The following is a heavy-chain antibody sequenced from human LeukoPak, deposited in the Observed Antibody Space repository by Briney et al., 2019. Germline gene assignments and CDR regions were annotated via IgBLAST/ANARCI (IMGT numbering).Heavy chain of an antibody. Sequence: PGGSLRLSCAASGFTFSNYWMHWVRQAPGKGLEWVSVIYSGGSTYYADSVKGRFTISRDNSKNTLYLQMNSLRAEDTAVYYCARDEYDILTGYPGDYWGQGTLVTVSS. CDR1: GFTFSNYW. D-gene: IGHD3-9*01. CDR3: ARDEYDILTGYPGDY. V-gene: IGHV3-66*01. CDR2: IYSGGST. J-gene: IGHJ4*02.